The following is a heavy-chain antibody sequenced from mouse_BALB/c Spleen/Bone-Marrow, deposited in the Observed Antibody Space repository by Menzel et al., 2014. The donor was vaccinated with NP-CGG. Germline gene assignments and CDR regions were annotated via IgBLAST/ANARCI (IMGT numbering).Heavy chain of an antibody. CDR3: ARDHPYYFDY. Sequence: QVQLQQSGAELAKPGASVKTSCKASGYTFTSYWMHWVKQRPGQGLEWIGYINPSTGYTEYNQKFKDKATLTADKSSSTAYMQLSSLTSEDSAVYYCARDHPYYFDYLDQGTTLTVSS. CDR2: INPSTGYT. V-gene: IGHV1-7*01. J-gene: IGHJ2*01. CDR1: GYTFTSYW.